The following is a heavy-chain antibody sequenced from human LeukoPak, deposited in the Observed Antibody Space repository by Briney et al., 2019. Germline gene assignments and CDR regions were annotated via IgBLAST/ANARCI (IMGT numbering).Heavy chain of an antibody. Sequence: PGGSLRLSCAASGFTFSSYAMSWVRQAPGKGLEWVSAISGSGGSTYYADSVKGRFTISRDNSKNTLYLQMNSLRAEDTAVYYCAKDRRTGTSKVGWFDPWGQGTLVTVSS. V-gene: IGHV3-23*01. J-gene: IGHJ5*02. CDR3: AKDRRTGTSKVGWFDP. D-gene: IGHD1-7*01. CDR1: GFTFSSYA. CDR2: ISGSGGST.